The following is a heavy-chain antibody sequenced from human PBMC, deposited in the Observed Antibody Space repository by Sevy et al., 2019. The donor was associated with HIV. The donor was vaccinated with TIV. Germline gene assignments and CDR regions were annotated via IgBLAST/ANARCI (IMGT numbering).Heavy chain of an antibody. CDR2: ISYDRSDK. Sequence: GGSLRLSCAASGFTFGSYGMYWVRQAPGKGLEWVAYISYDRSDKNYADSVKGRFTISRDNSKNTVFLQLNSLRPEDTAVYYCARVFSSYYFDYWGQGTLVIVSS. CDR1: GFTFGSYG. J-gene: IGHJ4*02. CDR3: ARVFSSYYFDY. V-gene: IGHV3-30*06.